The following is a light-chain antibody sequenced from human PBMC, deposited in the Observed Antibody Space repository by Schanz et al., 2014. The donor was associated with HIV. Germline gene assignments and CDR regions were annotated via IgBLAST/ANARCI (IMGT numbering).Light chain of an antibody. J-gene: IGLJ2*01. CDR1: DRDIDTNNF. CDR3: SSYVDTYSVI. CDR2: DVS. Sequence: QSVLTQPPSASGSPGQSVTISCTGTDRDIDTNNFVSWYQQHPGKAPKLIIHDVSTRPSAVPDRFSGSKSGNTASLTVSGLQAEDEGDYYCSSYVDTYSVIFGGGTKLTVL. V-gene: IGLV2-8*01.